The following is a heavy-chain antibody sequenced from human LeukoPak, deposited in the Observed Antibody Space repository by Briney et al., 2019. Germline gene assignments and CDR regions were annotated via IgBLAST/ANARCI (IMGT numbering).Heavy chain of an antibody. D-gene: IGHD3-22*01. J-gene: IGHJ4*02. Sequence: GGSLRLSCAASGFTFSSYGMPWVRQAPGKGLEWVALISYDGSNKYYADSVKGRFTTSRDNSKNTVYLQMNSLRAEDTAVYYCAKDGMYYYDSSGYHHLDYWGQGTLVTVSS. CDR3: AKDGMYYYDSSGYHHLDY. V-gene: IGHV3-30*18. CDR2: ISYDGSNK. CDR1: GFTFSSYG.